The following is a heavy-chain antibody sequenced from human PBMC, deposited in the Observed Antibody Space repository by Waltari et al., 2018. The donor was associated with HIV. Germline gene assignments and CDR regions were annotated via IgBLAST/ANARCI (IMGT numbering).Heavy chain of an antibody. CDR1: GGSISSGDYY. D-gene: IGHD6-13*01. V-gene: IGHV4-30-4*01. CDR2: IYYSGST. Sequence: QVQLQESGPGLVKPSQTLSLTCTVSGGSISSGDYYWSWIRQPPGKGLEWIGYIYYSGSTDYNPSLKSRVTISVDPSKNLFSLKLSSVTAADTAVYYCARDPRIAAADPYWYFDLWGRGTLVTVSS. CDR3: ARDPRIAAADPYWYFDL. J-gene: IGHJ2*01.